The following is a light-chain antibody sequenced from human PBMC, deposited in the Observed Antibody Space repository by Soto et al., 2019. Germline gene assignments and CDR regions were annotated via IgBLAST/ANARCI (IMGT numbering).Light chain of an antibody. Sequence: QSALTQPPSASGSSGQSVTISCTGTSSDVGGYNYVSWYQQHPGKAPKLVIYEVSKRPSGVPDRFSGSKSGNTASLTVSGLQAEDEADYYCSSYAGSNNFDVFGTGTQLTVL. J-gene: IGLJ1*01. CDR1: SSDVGGYNY. V-gene: IGLV2-8*01. CDR2: EVS. CDR3: SSYAGSNNFDV.